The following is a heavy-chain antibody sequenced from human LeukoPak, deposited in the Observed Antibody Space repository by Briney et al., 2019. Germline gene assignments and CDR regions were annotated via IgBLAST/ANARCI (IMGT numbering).Heavy chain of an antibody. V-gene: IGHV3-48*04. J-gene: IGHJ5*02. CDR3: ASCSPRLTGDNWFDP. CDR1: GFTFSSYS. D-gene: IGHD1-20*01. Sequence: PGGSLRLSCAASGFTFSSYSMNWVRQAPGKGLEWVSYISSSSSTIYYADSVKGRFTISRDNAKNSLYLQMNSLRAEDTAVYYCASCSPRLTGDNWFDPWGQGTLVTVSS. CDR2: ISSSSSTI.